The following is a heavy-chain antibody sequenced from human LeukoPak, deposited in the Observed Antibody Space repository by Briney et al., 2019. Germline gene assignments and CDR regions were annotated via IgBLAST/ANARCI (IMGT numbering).Heavy chain of an antibody. V-gene: IGHV3-21*01. J-gene: IGHJ5*02. CDR2: ISSSSSYI. D-gene: IGHD3-10*01. CDR1: GFTFSSYS. Sequence: GGSLRLSRAASGFTFSSYSMNWVRQAPGKGLEWVSSISSSSSYIYYADSVKGRFTISRDNAKNSLYLQMNSLRAEDTAVYYCARDLYVRFGLTNWFDPWGQGTLVTVSS. CDR3: ARDLYVRFGLTNWFDP.